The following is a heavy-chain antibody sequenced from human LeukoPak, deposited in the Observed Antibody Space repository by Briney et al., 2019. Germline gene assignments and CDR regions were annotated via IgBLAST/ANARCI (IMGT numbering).Heavy chain of an antibody. V-gene: IGHV1-69*04. CDR3: ARTPTYYDILTGYYGMDV. Sequence: ASVKVSCKASGDTFSSYAISWVRQAPGQGLEWMGRIIPIFGIANYAQKFQGRVTITADKSTSTAYMELSSLRSEDTAVYYCARTPTYYDILTGYYGMDVWGKGTTVTVSS. D-gene: IGHD3-9*01. J-gene: IGHJ6*04. CDR2: IIPIFGIA. CDR1: GDTFSSYA.